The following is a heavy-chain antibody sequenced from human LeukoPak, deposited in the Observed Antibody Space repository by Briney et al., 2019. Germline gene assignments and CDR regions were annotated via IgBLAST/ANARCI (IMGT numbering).Heavy chain of an antibody. CDR1: GFTFSSYA. J-gene: IGHJ4*02. Sequence: GGSLRLSCAASGFTFSSYAMSWVRQAPGKGLEWVSAISGSGGSTYYADSVKGRFTISRDNSKNTLYLQMNSLRAEDTAVYYCAKDGVFRRSKSYYFDYWGQGTLVTVSS. CDR3: AKDGVFRRSKSYYFDY. V-gene: IGHV3-23*01. D-gene: IGHD6-13*01. CDR2: ISGSGGST.